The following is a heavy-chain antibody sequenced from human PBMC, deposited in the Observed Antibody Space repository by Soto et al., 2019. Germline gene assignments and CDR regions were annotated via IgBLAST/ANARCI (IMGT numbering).Heavy chain of an antibody. V-gene: IGHV1-8*01. D-gene: IGHD4-17*01. J-gene: IGHJ4*02. Sequence: ASVKVSCKASVYTFTRYEINWVRQATGRGLEWMGWMNPNSGNTGYAQKFQGRVTMTRNTSISTAYMELSSLRSEYTAVYYCARTLYGDNVDYWGQGTLVTVSS. CDR2: MNPNSGNT. CDR1: VYTFTRYE. CDR3: ARTLYGDNVDY.